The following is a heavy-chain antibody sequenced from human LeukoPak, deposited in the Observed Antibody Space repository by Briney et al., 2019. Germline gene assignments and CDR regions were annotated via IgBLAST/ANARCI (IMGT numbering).Heavy chain of an antibody. CDR1: GGSISSYY. J-gene: IGHJ4*02. CDR3: ARGQALYYDILTGYPLFDY. CDR2: IYYSGST. D-gene: IGHD3-9*01. V-gene: IGHV4-59*01. Sequence: PSETLSLTCTVSGGSISSYYWSWIRQPPGKGLEWIGYIYYSGSTNYNPSLKSRVTISVDTSKNQFSRKLSSVTAADTAVYYCARGQALYYDILTGYPLFDYWGQGTLVTVSS.